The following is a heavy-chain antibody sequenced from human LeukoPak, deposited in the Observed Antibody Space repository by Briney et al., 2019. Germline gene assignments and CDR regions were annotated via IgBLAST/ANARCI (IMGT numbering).Heavy chain of an antibody. CDR1: GFTFSSFA. CDR3: ARDFRAARLLDY. Sequence: QPGGSLRLSCAASGFTFSSFAMSWVRQAPGKGLEWVSSIGGTGTVTYYGDSVKGRFTISRDNSKNTLYLQMNSLRAEDTAVYYCARDFRAARLLDYWGQGTLVTVSS. J-gene: IGHJ4*02. CDR2: IGGTGTVT. D-gene: IGHD6-6*01. V-gene: IGHV3-23*01.